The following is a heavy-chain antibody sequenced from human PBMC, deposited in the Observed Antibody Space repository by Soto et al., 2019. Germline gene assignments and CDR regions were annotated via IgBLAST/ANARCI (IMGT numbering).Heavy chain of an antibody. J-gene: IGHJ2*01. CDR1: GTSFTGYY. V-gene: IGHV4-34*01. Sequence: QVRLQQWGAGLLKPSETLSLTCAVYGTSFTGYYWTWLRQPPGKGLEWIGEVSHSGTTKYNPSLKSRVTISLETSKSQFSLELTSVSAADTAVYYCARYGGTAIWYFDIWGRGTSVSVSS. CDR2: VSHSGTT. D-gene: IGHD2-15*01. CDR3: ARYGGTAIWYFDI.